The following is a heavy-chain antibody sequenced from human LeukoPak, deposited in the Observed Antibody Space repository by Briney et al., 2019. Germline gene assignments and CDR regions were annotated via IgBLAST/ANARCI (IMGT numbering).Heavy chain of an antibody. CDR1: GGSISSSSYY. CDR3: ARVEMATPAAFDI. V-gene: IGHV4-39*01. J-gene: IGHJ3*02. CDR2: IYYSGST. D-gene: IGHD5-24*01. Sequence: PSETLSLTCTVSGGSISSSSYYWGWIRQPPGKGLEWNGSIYYSGSTYYNPSLKSRVTISVDTSKNQFSLKLSSVTAADTAVYYCARVEMATPAAFDIWGQGTMVTVSS.